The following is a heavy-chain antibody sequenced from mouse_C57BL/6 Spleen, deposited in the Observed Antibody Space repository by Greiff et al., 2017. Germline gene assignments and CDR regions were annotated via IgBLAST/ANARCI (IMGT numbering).Heavy chain of an antibody. CDR2: ILTVSVLT. J-gene: IGHJ2*01. V-gene: IGHV1-9*01. CDR3: ARRGDVPRRDFDY. Sequence: VQLQESGAELMKPGASVKLSCKATGYTFTGYWIEWVKQRPGHGLEWIGEILTVSVLTHYHYKFNRKATLTADTSSNTAYMQLSILTTEDSAIYYCARRGDVPRRDFDYWGQGTTLTVSS. CDR1: GYTFTGYW. D-gene: IGHD2-12*01.